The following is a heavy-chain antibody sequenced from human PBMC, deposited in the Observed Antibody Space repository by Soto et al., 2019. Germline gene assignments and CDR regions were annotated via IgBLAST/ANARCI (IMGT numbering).Heavy chain of an antibody. V-gene: IGHV4-34*01. J-gene: IGHJ5*02. Sequence: QVQLQQWGAGLLKPSETLSLTCAVYGGSFSGYYWSWIRQPPGKGLEWIGEINHSGSTNYNPSLKSRVTISVNTTKNQYSLKLSPVTAADTAVYYCARGLDNGDYLAWFDPWGQGTLVTVSS. CDR3: ARGLDNGDYLAWFDP. CDR2: INHSGST. D-gene: IGHD4-17*01. CDR1: GGSFSGYY.